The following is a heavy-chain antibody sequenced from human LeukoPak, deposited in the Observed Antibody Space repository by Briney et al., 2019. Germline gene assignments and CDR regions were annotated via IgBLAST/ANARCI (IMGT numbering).Heavy chain of an antibody. Sequence: SVKVSCKASEAPSSSIVITGVHRAPGQGLKWLGGIIPIFGTANYAQKFQGRVTITTDESTSTAYMELSSLRSEDTAVYYCAALPHIVVVPAATPDYWGQGTLVTVSS. J-gene: IGHJ4*02. V-gene: IGHV1-69*05. CDR1: EAPSSSIV. CDR2: IIPIFGTA. D-gene: IGHD2-2*01. CDR3: AALPHIVVVPAATPDY.